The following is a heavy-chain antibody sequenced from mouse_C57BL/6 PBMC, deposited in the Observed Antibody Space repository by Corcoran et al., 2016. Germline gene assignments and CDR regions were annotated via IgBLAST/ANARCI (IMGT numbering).Heavy chain of an antibody. V-gene: IGHV3-6*01. CDR2: ISYDGSN. J-gene: IGHJ4*01. CDR1: GYSITSGYY. D-gene: IGHD4-1*01. Sequence: DVQLQESGPGLVKPSQSLSLTCSVTGYSITSGYYWNWIRQFPGNKLEWMGYISYDGSNNYNTSLKNRISITRDTSKNQFFLKLNSVTTEDTATYYCARYRTGPYAIDYWGQGTSVTVSS. CDR3: ARYRTGPYAIDY.